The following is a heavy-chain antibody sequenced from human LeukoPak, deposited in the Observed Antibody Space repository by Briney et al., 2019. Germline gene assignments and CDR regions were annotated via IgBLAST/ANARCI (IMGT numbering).Heavy chain of an antibody. CDR2: IYSGGGT. Sequence: GGSLRLSCAASGFTVSSNYMSWDRQAPGKGLEWVSVIYSGGGTYHADSVKGRFTISRDNSKNTLYLQMNSLRAEDTAVYYCARDKNPGIAADWGQGTLVTVSS. CDR1: GFTVSSNY. D-gene: IGHD6-13*01. CDR3: ARDKNPGIAAD. J-gene: IGHJ4*02. V-gene: IGHV3-53*01.